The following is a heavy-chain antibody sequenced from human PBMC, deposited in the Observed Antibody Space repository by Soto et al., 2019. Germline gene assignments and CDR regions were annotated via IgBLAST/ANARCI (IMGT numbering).Heavy chain of an antibody. D-gene: IGHD3-3*01. Sequence: GGSLRLSCGTSGFTFANFGMGWVRQAPGKGLYWVSGISSSGRRTYYADSVKGRFTISRDNSKNTLYLQMNNLRAEDTAIYYCAKGLGSRSLEWLFGSFDSWGQGTLVTVSS. J-gene: IGHJ4*02. CDR3: AKGLGSRSLEWLFGSFDS. CDR2: ISSSGRRT. V-gene: IGHV3-23*01. CDR1: GFTFANFG.